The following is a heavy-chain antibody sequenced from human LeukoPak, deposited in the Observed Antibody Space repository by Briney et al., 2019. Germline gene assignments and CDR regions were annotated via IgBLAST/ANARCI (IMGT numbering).Heavy chain of an antibody. Sequence: SETLSLTCTVSGGSISSSSYYWGWIRQPPGKGLEWIGSIYYSGSTYYNPSLKSRVTISVDTSKNQFSLKLSSVTAADTAVCYCARGTSNTIFGVVIYYYYMDVWGKGTTVTVSS. CDR1: GGSISSSSYY. D-gene: IGHD3-3*01. V-gene: IGHV4-39*07. CDR2: IYYSGST. CDR3: ARGTSNTIFGVVIYYYYMDV. J-gene: IGHJ6*03.